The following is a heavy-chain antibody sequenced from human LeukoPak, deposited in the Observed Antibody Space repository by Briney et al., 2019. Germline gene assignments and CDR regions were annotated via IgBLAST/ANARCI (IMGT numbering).Heavy chain of an antibody. CDR3: ARDGEIAAAAYFDY. J-gene: IGHJ4*02. V-gene: IGHV1-69*13. CDR1: GYTLTELS. Sequence: SVKVSCKVSGYTLTELSMHWVRQAPGKGLEWMGGIIPIFGTANYAQKFQGRVTITADESTSTAYMELSSLRSEDTAVYYCARDGEIAAAAYFDYWGQGTLVTVSS. D-gene: IGHD6-13*01. CDR2: IIPIFGTA.